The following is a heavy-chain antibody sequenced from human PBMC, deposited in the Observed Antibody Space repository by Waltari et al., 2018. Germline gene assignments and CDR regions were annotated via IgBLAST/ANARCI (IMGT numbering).Heavy chain of an antibody. J-gene: IGHJ4*02. CDR3: ARDLTEWELNYFDY. Sequence: EVQLVESGGGLVKPGGSLRLSCAASGFTFSSYSMNWVRPAPGKGLEWVSSISSSSSYIYYADSVKGRFNISRDNAKNSLYLQMNSLRAEDTAVYYCARDLTEWELNYFDYWGQGTLVTVSS. V-gene: IGHV3-21*01. CDR2: ISSSSSYI. D-gene: IGHD1-26*01. CDR1: GFTFSSYS.